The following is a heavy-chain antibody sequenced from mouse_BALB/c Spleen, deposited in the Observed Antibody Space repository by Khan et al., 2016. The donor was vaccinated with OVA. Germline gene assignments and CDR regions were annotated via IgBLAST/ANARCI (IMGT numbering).Heavy chain of an antibody. J-gene: IGHJ4*01. CDR2: INPRSGYT. Sequence: VKLLESGAELARPGASVRMSCKASGYTFTSNTMHWVKQRPGQGLEWIGYINPRSGYTNYNQNFKDKATLTADKSSSTAYMQLSSLTSEDSAVYYCARRTTVYTMDYWGQGTSVTVSS. CDR3: ARRTTVYTMDY. D-gene: IGHD2-14*01. CDR1: GYTFTSNT. V-gene: IGHV1-4*01.